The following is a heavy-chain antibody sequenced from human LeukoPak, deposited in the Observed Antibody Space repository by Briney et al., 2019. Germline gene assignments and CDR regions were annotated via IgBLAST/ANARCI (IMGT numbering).Heavy chain of an antibody. CDR3: ATSPGEQWLVYLDY. V-gene: IGHV3-7*01. CDR1: GFTFSTYW. CDR2: IKQDGSEI. D-gene: IGHD6-19*01. J-gene: IGHJ4*02. Sequence: GGSLRLSCAASGFTFSTYWMTWVRQAPGKGLEWVAKIKQDGSEINYVNSVKGRFTISGDNAKNSLYLQMNSRRAEDTAVYYCATSPGEQWLVYLDYWGQGTLVTVSS.